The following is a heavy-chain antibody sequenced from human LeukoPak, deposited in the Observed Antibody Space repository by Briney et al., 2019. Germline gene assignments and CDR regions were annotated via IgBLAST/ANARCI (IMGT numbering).Heavy chain of an antibody. CDR3: ARGYSSGWYELYMDV. CDR1: GGSISSSSYY. V-gene: IGHV4-39*07. Sequence: SETLSLTCTVSGGSISSSSYYWGWIRQPPGKGLEWIGSIYYSGSTYYNPSLKSRVTISVDTSKNQFSLKLSSVTAADTAVYYCARGYSSGWYELYMDVWGKGTTVTISS. D-gene: IGHD6-19*01. CDR2: IYYSGST. J-gene: IGHJ6*03.